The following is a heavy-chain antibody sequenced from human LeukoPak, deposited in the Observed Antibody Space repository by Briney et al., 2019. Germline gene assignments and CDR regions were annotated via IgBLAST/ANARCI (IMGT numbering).Heavy chain of an antibody. CDR3: ARAGRAAMVDY. Sequence: ASVKVSCKASGYTFTGYYMHWVRQAPGQGLEWMGWMNPNSGNTGYAQKFQGRVTMTRNTSISTAYMELSSLRSEDTAVYYCARAGRAAMVDYWGQGTLVTVSS. CDR1: GYTFTGYY. J-gene: IGHJ4*02. D-gene: IGHD5-18*01. V-gene: IGHV1-8*02. CDR2: MNPNSGNT.